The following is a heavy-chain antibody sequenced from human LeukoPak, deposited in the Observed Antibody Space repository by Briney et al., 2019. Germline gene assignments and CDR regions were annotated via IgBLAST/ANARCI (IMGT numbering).Heavy chain of an antibody. CDR2: IGSSGSRI. Sequence: GGSLRLSCAASGFTFSSSEMNWVRQAPGEGLEWVSYIGSSGSRIYYADSVKGRFTISRDNAKNSLYLQMDSLRAEDTAVYYCATTIVAAGNYWGHGTLVTVSS. CDR3: ATTIVAAGNY. J-gene: IGHJ4*01. V-gene: IGHV3-48*03. CDR1: GFTFSSSE. D-gene: IGHD1-26*01.